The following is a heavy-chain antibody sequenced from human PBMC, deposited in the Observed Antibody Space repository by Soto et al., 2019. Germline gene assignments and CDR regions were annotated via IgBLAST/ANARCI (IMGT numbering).Heavy chain of an antibody. D-gene: IGHD2-15*01. CDR2: IYPGDSDT. Sequence: PGESLKISCKGSGYSFTSYWIGWVLQMPWKGLEWMGIIYPGDSDTRYSPSFQGQVTISADKSISTAYLQWSSLKASDTAMYYCARHSHIVSGRNWFDPWGQGTLVTVSS. V-gene: IGHV5-51*01. CDR3: ARHSHIVSGRNWFDP. CDR1: GYSFTSYW. J-gene: IGHJ5*02.